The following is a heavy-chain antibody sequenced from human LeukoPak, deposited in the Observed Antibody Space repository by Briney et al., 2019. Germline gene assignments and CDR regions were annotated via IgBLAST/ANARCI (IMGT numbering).Heavy chain of an antibody. CDR3: AKGVTRGIAVAGNAFDI. Sequence: GGSLRLSCAASGFTFSSYGMHWVRQAPGKGLEWVAVISYDGSNKYYADSVKGRFTISRDNSKNTLYLQMNSLRAEDTALYYCAKGVTRGIAVAGNAFDIWGQGTMVTVSS. CDR2: ISYDGSNK. V-gene: IGHV3-30*18. J-gene: IGHJ3*02. CDR1: GFTFSSYG. D-gene: IGHD6-19*01.